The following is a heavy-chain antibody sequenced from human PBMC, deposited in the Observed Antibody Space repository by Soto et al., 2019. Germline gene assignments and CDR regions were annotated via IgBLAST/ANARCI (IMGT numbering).Heavy chain of an antibody. D-gene: IGHD3-22*01. CDR2: ISTNGGST. Sequence: PGGSLRLSCSSTGFTFSIHAMHWVRQAPGKGLEYVSSISTNGGSTHYADSVKGRFTISRDNSKNTQYLQMSSLRADDTAVYYCVKGEYYYDSSGYYPFDYWGQGT. V-gene: IGHV3-64D*06. J-gene: IGHJ4*02. CDR1: GFTFSIHA. CDR3: VKGEYYYDSSGYYPFDY.